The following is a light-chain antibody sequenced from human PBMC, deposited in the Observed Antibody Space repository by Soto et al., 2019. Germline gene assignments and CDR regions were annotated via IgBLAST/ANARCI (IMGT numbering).Light chain of an antibody. Sequence: EIVLTQSPGTLSLSPEERATLSCRASQSVSSSYLAWYQQKPGQAPRLLIYGASSRATGIPDRFSGSGSGTDFTLTISNLEPEDFTVYYCQQRANWPETFGQGTKVDIK. J-gene: IGKJ1*01. V-gene: IGKV3D-20*02. CDR2: GAS. CDR3: QQRANWPET. CDR1: QSVSSSY.